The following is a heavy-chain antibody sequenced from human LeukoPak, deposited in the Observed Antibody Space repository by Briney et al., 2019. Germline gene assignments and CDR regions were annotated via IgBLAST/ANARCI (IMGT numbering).Heavy chain of an antibody. Sequence: SQTLSRNCAISGDSVSSNSASWNWTRQSPSRGLEWLGRTYYKCKWYNDYEVSVKSRITISADTSKNQASLQVNSVTPEDAAVYYCARATTVATGVLDYWGQGTLVTVSS. V-gene: IGHV6-1*01. CDR1: GDSVSSNSAS. D-gene: IGHD4-23*01. J-gene: IGHJ4*02. CDR2: TYYKCKWYN. CDR3: ARATTVATGVLDY.